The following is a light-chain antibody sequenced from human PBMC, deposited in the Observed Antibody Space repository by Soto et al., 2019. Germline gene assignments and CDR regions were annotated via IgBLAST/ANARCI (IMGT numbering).Light chain of an antibody. Sequence: EFVLTQSPGTLSLSPGERATLSCRASQTITSNYLAWFQQKPGQAPRLLIYGASSRATGIPDRFSGSGSGADFTLTISRLEPEDFAVYYCQQYGSSHTFGQGTKLEIK. CDR1: QTITSNY. CDR2: GAS. J-gene: IGKJ2*01. CDR3: QQYGSSHT. V-gene: IGKV3-20*01.